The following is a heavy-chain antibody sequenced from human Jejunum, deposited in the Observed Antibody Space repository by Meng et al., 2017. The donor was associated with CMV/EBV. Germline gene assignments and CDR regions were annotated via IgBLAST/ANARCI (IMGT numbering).Heavy chain of an antibody. J-gene: IGHJ1*01. D-gene: IGHD5-12*01. Sequence: TVSSNSLSWVRQAPGKGLEWVSIIYSGGTAYYADSVKGRFTISRDNSKNTLYLQMNSLRVADTGVYFCARKGGGTSRPRDDYMEYWGQGTLVTVSS. V-gene: IGHV3-66*02. CDR2: IYSGGTA. CDR1: TVSSNS. CDR3: ARKGGGTSRPRDDYMEY.